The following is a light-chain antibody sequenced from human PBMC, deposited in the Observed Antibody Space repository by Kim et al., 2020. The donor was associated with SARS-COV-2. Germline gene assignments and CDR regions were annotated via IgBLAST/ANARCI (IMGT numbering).Light chain of an antibody. CDR3: AAWDDSLHGRV. J-gene: IGLJ3*02. Sequence: GQRFIISRSGDSTSVGGNPVSWYRQLPGTAPKLLIYGDNQRPSGVPARFSGSKSGTSASLAIGGLQSADEADYYCAAWDDSLHGRVFGGGTQLTVL. CDR2: GDN. V-gene: IGLV1-44*01. CDR1: STSVGGNP.